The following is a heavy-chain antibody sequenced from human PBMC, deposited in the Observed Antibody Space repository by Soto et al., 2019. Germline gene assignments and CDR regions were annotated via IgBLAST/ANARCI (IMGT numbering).Heavy chain of an antibody. CDR3: ARGYCTNGVCYRYYYYYMDV. D-gene: IGHD2-8*01. Sequence: SETLSLTCAVYGGSFSGYYWSWIRQPPGKGLEWIGEINHSGSTNYNPSLKSRVTISVDTSKNQFSLKLSSVTAADTAVYYCARGYCTNGVCYRYYYYYMDVWGKGTTVTVSS. J-gene: IGHJ6*03. CDR1: GGSFSGYY. CDR2: INHSGST. V-gene: IGHV4-34*01.